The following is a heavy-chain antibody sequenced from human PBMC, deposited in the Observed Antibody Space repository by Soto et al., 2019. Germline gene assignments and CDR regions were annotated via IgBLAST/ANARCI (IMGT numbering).Heavy chain of an antibody. CDR1: GYAFTSYG. Sequence: ASVKVSCKASGYAFTSYGISWVRQAPGQGLEWMGWISAYNGNTNYAQKLQGRVTMTTDTSTSTAYMELRSLRSDDTAVYYCASGLYYYDISGYYSPSNAFDIWGQGTMVTVSS. CDR2: ISAYNGNT. CDR3: ASGLYYYDISGYYSPSNAFDI. J-gene: IGHJ3*02. D-gene: IGHD3-22*01. V-gene: IGHV1-18*01.